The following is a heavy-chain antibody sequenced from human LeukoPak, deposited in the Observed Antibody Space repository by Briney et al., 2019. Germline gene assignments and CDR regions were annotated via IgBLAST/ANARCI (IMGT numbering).Heavy chain of an antibody. CDR1: GGSFSGYY. CDR2: INHSGST. V-gene: IGHV4-34*01. D-gene: IGHD3-10*01. J-gene: IGHJ4*02. Sequence: SETLSLTCAVYGGSFSGYYWSWIRQPPGKGLEWIGEINHSGSTNYNPSLKSRVTISVDTSKNQFSLKLSSVTAADTAVYYCARAAGPYGFDYWGQGTLVTVSP. CDR3: ARAAGPYGFDY.